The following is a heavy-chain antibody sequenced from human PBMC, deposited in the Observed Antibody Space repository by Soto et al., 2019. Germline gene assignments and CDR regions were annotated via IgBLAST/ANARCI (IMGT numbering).Heavy chain of an antibody. V-gene: IGHV3-30-3*01. D-gene: IGHD3-16*01. J-gene: IGHJ4*02. CDR3: ARVGLH. Sequence: GGSLRLSCAASGFTFSSYAMHWVRQAPGKGLEWVAVISYDGSNKYYADSVKGRFTISRDNSKNTLYLQMNSLRAEDTAVYYCARVGLHWGQGTLVTVSS. CDR2: ISYDGSNK. CDR1: GFTFSSYA.